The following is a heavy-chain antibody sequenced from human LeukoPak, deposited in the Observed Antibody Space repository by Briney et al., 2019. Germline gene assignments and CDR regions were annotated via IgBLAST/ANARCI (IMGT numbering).Heavy chain of an antibody. CDR2: ISGSGGST. J-gene: IGHJ1*01. CDR3: AKHIYGVVSIQQ. V-gene: IGHV3-23*01. D-gene: IGHD3-3*01. Sequence: GSLRLSCTASGFTLRSYAMTWVRPAPGKSLEWVSLISGSGGSTYYADSVKGRFTISRDTSKNTLYLQMSSLKTEDTAVYYCAKHIYGVVSIQQWGQGTLVTVSS. CDR1: GFTLRSYA.